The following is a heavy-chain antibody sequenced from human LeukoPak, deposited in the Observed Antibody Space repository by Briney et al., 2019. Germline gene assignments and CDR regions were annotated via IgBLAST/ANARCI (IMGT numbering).Heavy chain of an antibody. D-gene: IGHD3-16*01. CDR2: IYHSGST. CDR1: GGSISSSNW. CDR3: ARVDEGGYYYYGMDV. V-gene: IGHV4-4*02. Sequence: PSGTLSLTCVVSGGSISSSNWWSWVRQPPGKGLEWIGEIYHSGSTNYNPSLKSRVTISVDTSKNQFSLKLSSVTAADTAVYYCARVDEGGYYYYGMDVWGQGTTVTVSS. J-gene: IGHJ6*02.